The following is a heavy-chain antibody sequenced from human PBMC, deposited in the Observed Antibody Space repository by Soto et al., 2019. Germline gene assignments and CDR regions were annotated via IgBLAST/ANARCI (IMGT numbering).Heavy chain of an antibody. Sequence: RLSCAASGFTFSSYEMNWVRQAPGKGLEWVSFISSSGSTIYYADSVEGRFTISRDNAKNSLYLQMNSLRAEDTAVYYCVYGYYFDYWGQGTLVTVSS. CDR2: ISSSGSTI. D-gene: IGHD4-17*01. CDR3: VYGYYFDY. J-gene: IGHJ4*02. V-gene: IGHV3-48*03. CDR1: GFTFSSYE.